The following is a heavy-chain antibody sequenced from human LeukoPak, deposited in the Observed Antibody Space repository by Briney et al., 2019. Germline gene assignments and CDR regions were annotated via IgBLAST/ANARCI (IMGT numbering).Heavy chain of an antibody. V-gene: IGHV1-69*13. CDR1: GGTFSSYA. CDR2: IIPIFGTA. D-gene: IGHD1-20*01. J-gene: IGHJ6*03. Sequence: RASVKVSCKASGGTFSSYAISWVRQAPGQGLEWMGGIIPIFGTANYAQKFQGRVTITADESTSTAYMELSSLRSEDTAVYYCARGQITGTTRGYYYYYYYMDVWGKGTTVTISS. CDR3: ARGQITGTTRGYYYYYYYMDV.